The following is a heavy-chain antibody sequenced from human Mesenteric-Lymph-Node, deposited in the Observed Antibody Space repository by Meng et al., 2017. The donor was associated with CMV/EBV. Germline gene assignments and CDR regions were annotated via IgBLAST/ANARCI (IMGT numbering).Heavy chain of an antibody. J-gene: IGHJ4*02. CDR1: GFTFSTYW. CDR3: ARGKVDFGF. CDR2: IKYDGSEK. Sequence: GESLKISCAASGFTFSTYWMGWVRQVPGKGLEWVANIKYDGSEKYYVDSLKGRFTIARDNVKNSLFLQMNGLRADDTAVYYCARGKVDFGFWGQGTLVTVSS. V-gene: IGHV3-7*01.